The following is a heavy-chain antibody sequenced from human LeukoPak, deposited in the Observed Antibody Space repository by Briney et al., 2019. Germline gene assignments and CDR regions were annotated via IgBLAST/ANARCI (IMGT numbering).Heavy chain of an antibody. J-gene: IGHJ4*02. Sequence: PSETLSLTCTVSGGSINSYYWNWIRQPPGKGLEWIGYIYYSGSTNYNPSLKSRVTILVDTSKDQFSLKLNSVTAADTAVYYCARRSSSAWYFDYWGQGTLVTVSS. CDR2: IYYSGST. D-gene: IGHD6-19*01. CDR1: GGSINSYY. CDR3: ARRSSSAWYFDY. V-gene: IGHV4-59*08.